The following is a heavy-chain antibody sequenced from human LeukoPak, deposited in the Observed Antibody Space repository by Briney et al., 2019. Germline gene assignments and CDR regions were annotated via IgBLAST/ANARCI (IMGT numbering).Heavy chain of an antibody. Sequence: SVKVSCKASGGTFSSYAISWVRQAPGQGLEWMGGIIPIFGTTNCAQKFQDRVTITADKSTSTAYMELSSLRSEDTAVYYCARVVGLTGYSSSWYSGYYYYMDVWGKGTTVTVSS. CDR3: ARVVGLTGYSSSWYSGYYYYMDV. D-gene: IGHD6-13*01. CDR1: GGTFSSYA. V-gene: IGHV1-69*06. J-gene: IGHJ6*03. CDR2: IIPIFGTT.